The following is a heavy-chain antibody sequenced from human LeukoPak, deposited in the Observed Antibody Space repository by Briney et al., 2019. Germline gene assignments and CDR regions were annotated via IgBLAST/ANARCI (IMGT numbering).Heavy chain of an antibody. Sequence: GASVKVSCKASGYTFTSYGIRWVRQAPGQGLEWMGWISAYNGNTNYAQKLQGRVTMTTDTSTSTAYMELGSLRSDDTAVYYCARVGSSGWHEDYYFDYWGQGTLVTVSS. CDR1: GYTFTSYG. V-gene: IGHV1-18*01. J-gene: IGHJ4*02. CDR2: ISAYNGNT. CDR3: ARVGSSGWHEDYYFDY. D-gene: IGHD6-19*01.